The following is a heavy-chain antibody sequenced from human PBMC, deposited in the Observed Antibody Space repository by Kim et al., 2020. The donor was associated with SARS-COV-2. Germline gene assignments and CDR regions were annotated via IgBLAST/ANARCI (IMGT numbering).Heavy chain of an antibody. CDR2: ISAYNGNT. J-gene: IGHJ4*02. D-gene: IGHD3-9*01. CDR3: ARTYYDILTGYYPERLDY. Sequence: ASVKVSCKASGYTFTSYGISWVRQAPGQGLEWMGWISAYNGNTNYAQKLQGRVTMTTDTSTSTAYMELRSLRSDDTAVYYCARTYYDILTGYYPERLDYWGQGTLVTVSS. CDR1: GYTFTSYG. V-gene: IGHV1-18*04.